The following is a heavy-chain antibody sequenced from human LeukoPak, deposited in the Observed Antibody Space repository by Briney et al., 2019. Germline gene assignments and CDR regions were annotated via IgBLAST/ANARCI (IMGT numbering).Heavy chain of an antibody. Sequence: GGSLRLSCAASGFTFSSYAMSWVRQAPGKGLEWVSAISGSGGSTYYADSVKGRFTISRDNSKNTLYLQMNSLRAEDTAVYYCAKDLRAYYSSGSYLYWGQGTLVTVSS. CDR1: GFTFSSYA. CDR2: ISGSGGST. D-gene: IGHD3-10*01. J-gene: IGHJ4*02. CDR3: AKDLRAYYSSGSYLY. V-gene: IGHV3-23*01.